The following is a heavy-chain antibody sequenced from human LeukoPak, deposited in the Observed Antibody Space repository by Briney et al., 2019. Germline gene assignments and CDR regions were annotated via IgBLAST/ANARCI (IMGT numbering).Heavy chain of an antibody. J-gene: IGHJ4*02. CDR2: ISSSGSTI. CDR3: ASSYGGEDYDFWSGPHDY. V-gene: IGHV3-11*04. Sequence: PGGSLRLSCAASGFTFSDYYMSWIRQAPGKGQEWVSYISSSGSTIYYADSVKGRFTISRDNAKNSLYLQMNSLRAEDTAVYYCASSYGGEDYDFWSGPHDYWGQGTLVTVSS. CDR1: GFTFSDYY. D-gene: IGHD3-3*01.